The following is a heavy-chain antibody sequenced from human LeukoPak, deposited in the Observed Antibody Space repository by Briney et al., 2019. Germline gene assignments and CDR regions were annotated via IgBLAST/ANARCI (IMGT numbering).Heavy chain of an antibody. Sequence: SETLSLTRAVSGNSLSSGYYWGWIRQTPGKGLEWIGSIYHSGSTYYNPPLKSRVTISVDTSKNQFSLNLRSVTAADTAVYYCAGRYDSSAYFFYWGQGTLVTVSS. CDR2: IYHSGST. CDR3: AGRYDSSAYFFY. J-gene: IGHJ4*02. D-gene: IGHD3-22*01. V-gene: IGHV4-38-2*01. CDR1: GNSLSSGYY.